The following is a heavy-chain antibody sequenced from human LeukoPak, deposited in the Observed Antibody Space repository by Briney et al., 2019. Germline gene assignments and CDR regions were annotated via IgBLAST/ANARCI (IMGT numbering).Heavy chain of an antibody. CDR1: GFTFSDAW. J-gene: IGHJ6*02. V-gene: IGHV3-15*01. Sequence: GGSLRLSCAASGFTFSDAWMSWVRQAPGKGLEWVGRIKSKTDGGTTDYAAPVKGRFTISRDDSKNTLYLQMNSLKTEDTALYDCTTDRSGGSCYTSPYYGMDVWGQGTTVTVSS. D-gene: IGHD2-15*01. CDR2: IKSKTDGGTT. CDR3: TTDRSGGSCYTSPYYGMDV.